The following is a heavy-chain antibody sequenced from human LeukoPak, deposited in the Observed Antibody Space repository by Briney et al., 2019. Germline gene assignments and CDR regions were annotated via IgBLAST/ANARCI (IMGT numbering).Heavy chain of an antibody. J-gene: IGHJ4*02. CDR2: IYYSGSS. Sequence: PSETLSLTCAVYGGSFSGYSWSWIRQPPGKGLEYIGYIYYSGSSYYNPSLKSRVTISVDRSKNQFSLKLSSVTAADTAVYYCATCGGDCYSGAPFGYWGQGTLVTVSS. CDR1: GGSFSGYS. CDR3: ATCGGDCYSGAPFGY. D-gene: IGHD2-21*02. V-gene: IGHV4-30-2*01.